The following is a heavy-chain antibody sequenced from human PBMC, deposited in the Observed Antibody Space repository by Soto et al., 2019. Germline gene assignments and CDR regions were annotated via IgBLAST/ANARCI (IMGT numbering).Heavy chain of an antibody. CDR2: ISSSSSTI. V-gene: IGHV3-48*01. D-gene: IGHD1-26*01. CDR1: GFTFSSYS. J-gene: IGHJ5*02. CDR3: AREEGLLNWFDP. Sequence: EVQLVESGGGLVQPGGSLRLSCAASGFTFSSYSMNWVRQAPGKGLEWVSYISSSSSTIYYADSVKGRFTISRDNAKNALYRQMNSLRAEDTAVYYCAREEGLLNWFDPGGQGTRVTVSS.